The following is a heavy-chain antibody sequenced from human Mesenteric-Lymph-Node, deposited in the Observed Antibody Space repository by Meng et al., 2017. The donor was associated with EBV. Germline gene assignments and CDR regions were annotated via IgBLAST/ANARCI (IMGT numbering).Heavy chain of an antibody. CDR3: AREEVGVGTLDY. J-gene: IGHJ4*02. V-gene: IGHV7-4-1*02. D-gene: IGHD1-26*01. CDR2: MNTNSGNP. CDR1: GYSLTNYD. Sequence: QVQLGQSRAEVKQPGASMKVSCKASGYSLTNYDFNWGRQAPGQGLECMGAMNTNSGNPTYAQDFTGRFVISFDTSVSTAYLQISSLKTEDTAVYYCAREEVGVGTLDYWGQGTLVTVSS.